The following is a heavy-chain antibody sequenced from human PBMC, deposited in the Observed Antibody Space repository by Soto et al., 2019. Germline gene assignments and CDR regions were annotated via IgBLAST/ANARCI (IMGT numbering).Heavy chain of an antibody. V-gene: IGHV3-9*01. D-gene: IGHD3-10*01. J-gene: IGHJ5*02. CDR2: ISWNSGSI. Sequence: EVQLVESGGGLVQPGRSLRLSCAASGFTFDDYAMHWVRQAPGKGLEWVSGISWNSGSIGYADSVKGRFTISRDNAKNSLYLQMNSLRSEDTALYYCAKGVRFDPWGQGTLVTVSS. CDR3: AKGVRFDP. CDR1: GFTFDDYA.